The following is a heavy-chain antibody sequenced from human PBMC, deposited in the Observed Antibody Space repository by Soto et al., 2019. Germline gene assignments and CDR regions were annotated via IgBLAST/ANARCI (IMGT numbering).Heavy chain of an antibody. J-gene: IGHJ4*02. Sequence: SETLSLTCTVSGGSISSYYWSWIRQPPGKGLEWIGYIYYSGSTNYNPSLKSRVTISVDTSKNQFSLKLSSVTAADTAVYYCASGGRARAAAFGYFDYWGQGTLVTVSS. CDR3: ASGGRARAAAFGYFDY. V-gene: IGHV4-59*01. CDR2: IYYSGST. D-gene: IGHD3-16*01. CDR1: GGSISSYY.